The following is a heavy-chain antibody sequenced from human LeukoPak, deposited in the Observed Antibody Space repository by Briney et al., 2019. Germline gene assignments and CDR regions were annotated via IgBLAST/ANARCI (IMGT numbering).Heavy chain of an antibody. CDR2: ISSSSSTI. J-gene: IGHJ3*02. D-gene: IGHD3-22*01. CDR1: GFTFSSYS. V-gene: IGHV3-48*02. Sequence: GGSLRLSCAASGFTFSSYSMNWVRQAPGKGLEWGSYISSSSSTIYYADSVKGRFTISRDNAKNSLYLQMNSLRDEDTAVYYCARDPPITMIVVGGVSAFDIWGQGTMVTVSS. CDR3: ARDPPITMIVVGGVSAFDI.